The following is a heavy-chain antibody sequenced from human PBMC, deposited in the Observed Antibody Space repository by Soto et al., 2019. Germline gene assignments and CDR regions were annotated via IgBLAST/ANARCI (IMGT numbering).Heavy chain of an antibody. D-gene: IGHD2-8*01. J-gene: IGHJ4*02. Sequence: GGSLRLSCTASGFTFNDYTLSWVRQAPGKGLEWVGFIRSKAYGGTTEYAASVKGRFTISRGDSKSIAYLQMNSLKTEDTAVYYCTAGKLYPSLDFDYWGQGTLVTVSS. V-gene: IGHV3-49*04. CDR1: GFTFNDYT. CDR2: IRSKAYGGTT. CDR3: TAGKLYPSLDFDY.